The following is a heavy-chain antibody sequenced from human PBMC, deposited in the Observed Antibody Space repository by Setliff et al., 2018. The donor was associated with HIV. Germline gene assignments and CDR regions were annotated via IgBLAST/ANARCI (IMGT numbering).Heavy chain of an antibody. V-gene: IGHV4-31*03. CDR1: GDSISSGGYY. Sequence: SETLSLTCSVSGDSISSGGYYWSWIRQHPGKGLEWIGYINYSGSIYYNPSLKSRLFISLDTSENQFSLQVTSVTAADTAVYYCAGAAYSYGYNDYWGQGTLVTVSS. CDR3: AGAAYSYGYNDY. D-gene: IGHD5-18*01. J-gene: IGHJ4*02. CDR2: INYSGSI.